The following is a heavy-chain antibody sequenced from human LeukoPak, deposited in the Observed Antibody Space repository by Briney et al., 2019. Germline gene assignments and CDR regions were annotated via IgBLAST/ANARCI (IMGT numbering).Heavy chain of an antibody. CDR2: IYPADSDI. CDR3: AQKGGTDH. V-gene: IGHV5-51*01. Sequence: GESLKISCKGSGYSINNYWIGWVRQMPGKGLEWMGIIYPADSDIRYSPSFQGQVTISADKSISTAYLQWSSLRDEDTAVYYCAQKGGTDHWGQGTLVTVSS. J-gene: IGHJ4*02. CDR1: GYSINNYW. D-gene: IGHD2-15*01.